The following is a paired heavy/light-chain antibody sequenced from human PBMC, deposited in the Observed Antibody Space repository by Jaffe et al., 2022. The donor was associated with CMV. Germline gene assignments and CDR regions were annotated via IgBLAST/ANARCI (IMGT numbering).Light chain of an antibody. V-gene: IGLV1-51*01. CDR2: DNN. CDR3: GTWDNSPSALWV. Sequence: QSVLTQPPSVSAAPGQKVTISCSGSSSNIGNNYVSWYQQLPGTAPKLLIYDNNKRPSGIPDRFSGSKSGTSATLGITGLQTGDEADYYCGTWDNSPSALWVFGGGTKLTVL. J-gene: IGLJ3*02. CDR1: SSNIGNNY.
Heavy chain of an antibody. J-gene: IGHJ6*03. V-gene: IGHV3-64D*06. CDR3: VKTESQLRRDFDWSVYFYYYHMDV. D-gene: IGHD3-9*01. CDR1: GFTFDDYP. CDR2: INSNGAVT. Sequence: EVQLVESGGDLVQPGGSLRLSCSASGFTFDDYPMHWVRQAPGKGLECVSTINSNGAVTYYADSVKGRFTISRDNSRNTLYLQMSSLRAEDTALYYCVKTESQLRRDFDWSVYFYYYHMDVWGKGTTVTVSS.